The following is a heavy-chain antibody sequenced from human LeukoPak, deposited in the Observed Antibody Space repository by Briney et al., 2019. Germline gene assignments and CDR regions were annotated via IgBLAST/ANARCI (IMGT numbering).Heavy chain of an antibody. CDR2: ISNSGGTI. CDR1: GFTFSDYY. CDR3: ARRYSNSFDC. Sequence: KSGGSLRLSCAASGFTFSDYYMTWIRQAPGKGLEWVSYISNSGGTIYYTDSVKGRFTISRDNAKNSLYLQMNSLRAEDTAVYYCARRYSNSFDCWGQGTLVTVSS. D-gene: IGHD4-11*01. J-gene: IGHJ4*02. V-gene: IGHV3-11*01.